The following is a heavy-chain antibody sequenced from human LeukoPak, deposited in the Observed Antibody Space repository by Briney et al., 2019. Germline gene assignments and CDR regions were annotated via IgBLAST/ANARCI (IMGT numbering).Heavy chain of an antibody. CDR1: GGSISSSSYY. Sequence: PSETLSLTCTVSGGSISSSSYYWGWIRQPPGKGLEWIGSIYYSGSTYYNPSLKSRVTISVDTSKNQFSLKLSSVTAADTAMYYCARLTGGLQIAAAGREAFDIWGQGTMVTVSS. V-gene: IGHV4-39*01. D-gene: IGHD6-13*01. CDR3: ARLTGGLQIAAAGREAFDI. J-gene: IGHJ3*02. CDR2: IYYSGST.